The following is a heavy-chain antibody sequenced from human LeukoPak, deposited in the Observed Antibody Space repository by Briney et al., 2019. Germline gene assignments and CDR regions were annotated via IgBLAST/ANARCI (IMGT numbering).Heavy chain of an antibody. CDR3: TRGSYYDSSGYSGVRLFDY. Sequence: SVKVSCKASGGTFSSYAISWVRQAPGQGLEWMGGIIPIFGTANYAQKFQGRVTITADKSTSTAYMELSRLRSDDTALYYCTRGSYYDSSGYSGVRLFDYWGQGTPVTVPS. V-gene: IGHV1-69*06. CDR1: GGTFSSYA. CDR2: IIPIFGTA. D-gene: IGHD3-22*01. J-gene: IGHJ4*02.